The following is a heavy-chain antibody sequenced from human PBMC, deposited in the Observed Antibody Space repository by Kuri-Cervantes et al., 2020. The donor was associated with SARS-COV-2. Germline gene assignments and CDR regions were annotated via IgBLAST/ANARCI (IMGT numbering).Heavy chain of an antibody. CDR3: ARAGSIVGVVDY. J-gene: IGHJ4*02. D-gene: IGHD1-26*01. CDR1: GYTFTSYA. Sequence: GGSLRLSCKASGYTFTSYAMHWVRQAPGQRLEWMGWINAGNGSTKYSQKFQGRVTITRDTSTSTAYMELRSLRSDDTAVYYCARAGSIVGVVDYWGQGTLVTVSS. CDR2: INAGNGST. V-gene: IGHV1-3*01.